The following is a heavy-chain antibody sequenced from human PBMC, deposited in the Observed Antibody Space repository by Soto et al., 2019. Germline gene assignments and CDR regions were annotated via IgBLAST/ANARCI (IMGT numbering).Heavy chain of an antibody. D-gene: IGHD2-15*01. J-gene: IGHJ3*02. CDR1: GFTFSSYA. Sequence: GGSLRLSCAASGFTFSSYAMSWVRQAPGKGLEWVSAISGSGGSTYYADSVKGRFTISRDNSKNTLYLQMNSLRAEDTAVYYCAKELVVVAATLFGAFDIWGQGTMVTVSS. CDR2: ISGSGGST. V-gene: IGHV3-23*01. CDR3: AKELVVVAATLFGAFDI.